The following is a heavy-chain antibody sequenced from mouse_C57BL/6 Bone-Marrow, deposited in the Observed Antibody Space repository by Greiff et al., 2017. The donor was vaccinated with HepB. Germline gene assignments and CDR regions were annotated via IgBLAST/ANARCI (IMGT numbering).Heavy chain of an antibody. Sequence: QVQLQQPGAELVKPGASVKLSCKASGYTFTSYWMHWVKQRPGQGLEWIGMIHPNSGSTNYNKKFKSKATLTVDKSSSTAYMQLSSLTTEDSAVYYCASHYYGSSPLYAMDYWGQGTSVTVSS. J-gene: IGHJ4*01. D-gene: IGHD1-1*01. CDR2: IHPNSGST. CDR3: ASHYYGSSPLYAMDY. V-gene: IGHV1-64*01. CDR1: GYTFTSYW.